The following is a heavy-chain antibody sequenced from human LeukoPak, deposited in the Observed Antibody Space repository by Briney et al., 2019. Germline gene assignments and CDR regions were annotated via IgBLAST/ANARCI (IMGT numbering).Heavy chain of an antibody. Sequence: GASVKVSCKASGYTFTAYYIHWVRQAPGQGLEWMGWISPDSGGTNYAQKFQGRVTMTTDTSINTAYVELSSLRSDDTAVYFCARAQAGTSCCHFDYWGQGTLVTVSS. CDR3: ARAQAGTSCCHFDY. V-gene: IGHV1-2*02. D-gene: IGHD2-2*01. CDR1: GYTFTAYY. CDR2: ISPDSGGT. J-gene: IGHJ4*02.